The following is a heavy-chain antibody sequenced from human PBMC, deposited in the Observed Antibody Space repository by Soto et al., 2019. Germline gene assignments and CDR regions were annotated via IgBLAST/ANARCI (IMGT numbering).Heavy chain of an antibody. V-gene: IGHV4-30-4*01. CDR3: ARVKDKWLRFYFDC. Sequence: SETLSLTCTVSGGSISSGDYYWSWIRQPPGKGLEWIGYIYYSGSTYYNPSLKSRVTISVDTSKNQFSLKLSSVTAADTAVYYCARVKDKWLRFYFDCWGQGTLVTVSS. CDR1: GGSISSGDYY. CDR2: IYYSGST. D-gene: IGHD5-12*01. J-gene: IGHJ4*02.